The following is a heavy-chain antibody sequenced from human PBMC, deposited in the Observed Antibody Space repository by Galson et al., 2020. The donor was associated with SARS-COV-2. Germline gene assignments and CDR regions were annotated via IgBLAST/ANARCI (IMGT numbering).Heavy chain of an antibody. J-gene: IGHJ4*02. Sequence: SQTLSLTCAISGDSVSSNSALWNWIRQSPSGGLEWLGRTYYRSNWYTDYAVSVKSRITINPDTSKNQFSLQLNSVTPEDTAVYYCARVKADSRGYHIDYWGQGTLVTVSS. D-gene: IGHD3-22*01. V-gene: IGHV6-1*01. CDR2: TYYRSNWYT. CDR3: ARVKADSRGYHIDY. CDR1: GDSVSSNSAL.